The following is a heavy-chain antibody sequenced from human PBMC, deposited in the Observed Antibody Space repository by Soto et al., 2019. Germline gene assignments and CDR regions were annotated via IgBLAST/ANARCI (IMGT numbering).Heavy chain of an antibody. CDR1: GFTFSSYW. J-gene: IGHJ4*02. D-gene: IGHD3-10*01. Sequence: GSLRLSCAASGFTFSSYWMSWVRQAPGKGLEWVANIKQDGSEKYYVDSVKGRFTISRDNAKNSLYLQMNSLRAEDTAVYYCARDDSGITMVRGVVDYWGQGTLVTVSS. CDR3: ARDDSGITMVRGVVDY. V-gene: IGHV3-7*01. CDR2: IKQDGSEK.